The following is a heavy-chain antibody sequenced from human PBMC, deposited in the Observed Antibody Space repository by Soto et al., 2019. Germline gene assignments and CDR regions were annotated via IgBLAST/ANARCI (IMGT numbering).Heavy chain of an antibody. CDR3: ARRSYSSRFYPSGMDV. J-gene: IGHJ6*02. CDR2: INWNGGST. V-gene: IGHV3-20*04. D-gene: IGHD6-13*01. CDR1: GFTFDDYG. Sequence: EVQLVESGGGVVRPGGSLRLSCAASGFTFDDYGMSWGRQAPGKGLEWGSGINWNGGSTGYADSVKGRFTISRDNAKNSLYLKMNSLRAEDTDLYYCARRSYSSRFYPSGMDVWGQGTMVTVSS.